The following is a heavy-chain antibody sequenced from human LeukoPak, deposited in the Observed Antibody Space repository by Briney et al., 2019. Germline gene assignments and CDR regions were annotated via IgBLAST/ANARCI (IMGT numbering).Heavy chain of an antibody. CDR2: ITTGDGNT. J-gene: IGHJ4*02. D-gene: IGHD7-27*01. CDR1: GFTFSSYT. Sequence: GGSLRLSCTASGFTFSSYTMTWVRQAPGKGLKWVSTITTGDGNTYYADSVKGRFTVSRDDSKNTLYLQMNGLRAKDTAVYYCAKDGGLWVSAHWGDSWGRGTLVTVSS. CDR3: AKDGGLWVSAHWGDS. V-gene: IGHV3-23*01.